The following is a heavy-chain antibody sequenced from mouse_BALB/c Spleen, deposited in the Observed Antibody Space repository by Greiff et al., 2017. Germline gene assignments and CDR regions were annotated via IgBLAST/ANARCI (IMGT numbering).Heavy chain of an antibody. CDR2: IWAGGST. CDR1: GFSLTSYG. J-gene: IGHJ4*01. D-gene: IGHD2-4*01. Sequence: QVQLQQSGPGLVAPSQSLSITCTVSGFSLTSYGVHWVRQPPGKGLEWLGVIWAGGSTNYNSALMSRLSISKDNSKSQVFLKMNSLQTDDTAMYYCARRGSMITTDAMDYWGQGTSVTVSS. CDR3: ARRGSMITTDAMDY. V-gene: IGHV2-9*02.